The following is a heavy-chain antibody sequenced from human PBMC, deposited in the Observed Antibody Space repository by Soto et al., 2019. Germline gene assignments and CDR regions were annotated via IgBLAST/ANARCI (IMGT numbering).Heavy chain of an antibody. CDR2: IKQDGSEK. D-gene: IGHD3-3*01. J-gene: IGHJ6*03. V-gene: IGHV3-7*01. CDR1: GFTFSSYW. Sequence: GGSLRLSCAASGFTFSSYWMSWVRQAPGKGLEWVANIKQDGSEKYYVDSVKGRFTISRDNAKNSLYLQMNSLRAEDTAVYYCARDRGAYYDFWSGYYTPYYYYYMDVWGKGTTVTVSS. CDR3: ARDRGAYYDFWSGYYTPYYYYYMDV.